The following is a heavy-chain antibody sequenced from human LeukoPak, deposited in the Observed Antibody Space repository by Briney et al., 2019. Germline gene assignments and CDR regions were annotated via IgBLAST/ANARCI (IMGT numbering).Heavy chain of an antibody. CDR1: GGSFSGYY. Sequence: LSLTCAVYGGSFSGYYWSWVRQAPGKGLEWVSFISSSGSTIYYADSVEGRFTISRDNAKNSLYLQMNSLGAEDTAVYYCARTIREQWLTIDYWGQGTLVTFSS. CDR2: ISSSGSTI. J-gene: IGHJ4*02. V-gene: IGHV3-11*04. D-gene: IGHD6-19*01. CDR3: ARTIREQWLTIDY.